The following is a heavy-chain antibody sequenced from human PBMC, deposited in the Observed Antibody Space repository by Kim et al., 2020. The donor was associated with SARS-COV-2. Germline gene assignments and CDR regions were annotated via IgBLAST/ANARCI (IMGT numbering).Heavy chain of an antibody. D-gene: IGHD3-22*01. V-gene: IGHV4-39*01. J-gene: IGHJ4*02. CDR3: ARQEGHYYDSSSYYSYYFDY. Sequence: RVTISVDTSKNQFSLKLSSVTAADTAVYYCARQEGHYYDSSSYYSYYFDYWGQGTLVTVSS.